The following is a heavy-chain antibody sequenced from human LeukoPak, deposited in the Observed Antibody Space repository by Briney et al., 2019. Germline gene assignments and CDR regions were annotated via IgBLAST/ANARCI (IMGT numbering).Heavy chain of an antibody. CDR1: GYTLTELS. CDR2: FDPEDGET. Sequence: ASVTVSCKVSGYTLTELSMHWVRQAPGKGLEWMGGFDPEDGETIYAQRFQGRVTLTRDTSTSTVYMGLSSLRSEDTAVYYCAKGGPDWADAFDVWGQGTMVTVSS. D-gene: IGHD3-9*01. V-gene: IGHV1-24*01. CDR3: AKGGPDWADAFDV. J-gene: IGHJ3*01.